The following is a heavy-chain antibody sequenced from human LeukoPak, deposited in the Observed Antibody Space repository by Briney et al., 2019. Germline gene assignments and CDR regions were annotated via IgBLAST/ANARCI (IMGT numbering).Heavy chain of an antibody. Sequence: GGSLRLSCAASGFTFSIYWMHWVRQAPGKGLMWVSRITSDGSSTTYTDSVKGRLTISRDNAKNTLYLQMNSLRAEDTAVYYCARGAYYDSLDYWGQGTLVTVSS. CDR2: ITSDGSST. J-gene: IGHJ4*02. V-gene: IGHV3-74*01. CDR3: ARGAYYDSLDY. CDR1: GFTFSIYW. D-gene: IGHD3-22*01.